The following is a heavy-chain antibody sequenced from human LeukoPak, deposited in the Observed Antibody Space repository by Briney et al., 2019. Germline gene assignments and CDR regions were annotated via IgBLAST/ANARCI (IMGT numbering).Heavy chain of an antibody. V-gene: IGHV3-21*01. Sequence: GGSLRLSCAASGFTFSSYSMNWVRQAPGKGLEWVSSISRSSSYIYYADSVKGRFTISRDNAKNSLYLQMNSLRAEDTAVYYCARALGSLYYFDYWGQGTLVTVSS. CDR2: ISRSSSYI. CDR3: ARALGSLYYFDY. D-gene: IGHD6-13*01. J-gene: IGHJ4*02. CDR1: GFTFSSYS.